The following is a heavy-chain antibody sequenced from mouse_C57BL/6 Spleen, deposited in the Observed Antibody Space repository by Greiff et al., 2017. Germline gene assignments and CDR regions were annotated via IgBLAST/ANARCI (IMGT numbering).Heavy chain of an antibody. V-gene: IGHV1-39*01. Sequence: VQLQQSGPELVQPGASVKISCKASGYSFTDYNMNWVKQSPGKSLEWLGVINPNYGTTSYNQKLRGKATLTVDQSSSKAYMQLNNQTYEDSAVYYCARANWDNCAMDYWGQGTSVTVSS. CDR2: INPNYGTT. CDR1: GYSFTDYN. D-gene: IGHD4-1*01. CDR3: ARANWDNCAMDY. J-gene: IGHJ4*01.